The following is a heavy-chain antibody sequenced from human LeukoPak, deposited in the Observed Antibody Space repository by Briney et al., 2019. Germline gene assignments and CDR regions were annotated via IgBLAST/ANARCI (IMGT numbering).Heavy chain of an antibody. V-gene: IGHV3-74*01. D-gene: IGHD2/OR15-2a*01. CDR3: VSFYEAY. CDR2: INSDGSWT. CDR1: GNYW. Sequence: GSLRLSCAASGNYWMHWVRQAPGKGLVWVSHINSDGSWTSYADSVKGRFTISKDNAKNTVYLQMNSLRAEDTAVYYCVSFYEAYWGRGTLVTVSS. J-gene: IGHJ4*02.